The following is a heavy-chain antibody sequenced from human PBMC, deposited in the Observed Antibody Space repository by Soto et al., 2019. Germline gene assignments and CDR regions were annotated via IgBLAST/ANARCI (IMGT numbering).Heavy chain of an antibody. CDR1: GGSFSGYY. CDR3: ARARITIFGARRNFDY. J-gene: IGHJ4*02. V-gene: IGHV4-34*01. D-gene: IGHD3-3*01. CDR2: INHSGST. Sequence: SETLSLTCAVYGGSFSGYYWSWIRQPPGKGLEWIGEINHSGSTNHNPSLKSRVTISVDTSKNQFSLKLSSVTAADTAVYYCARARITIFGARRNFDYWGQGTLVTVSS.